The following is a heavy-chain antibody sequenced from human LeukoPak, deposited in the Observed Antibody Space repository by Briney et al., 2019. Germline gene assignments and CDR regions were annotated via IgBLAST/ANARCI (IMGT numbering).Heavy chain of an antibody. CDR1: GFTFSNYM. CDR3: AKERGYSYGYFDY. V-gene: IGHV3-23*01. Sequence: GGSLRLSCAASGFTFSNYMMHWVRQAPGKGLEWVSAISGSGGSTYYADSVKGRFTISRDNSKITLYLQMNSLGAEDTAVYYCAKERGYSYGYFDYWGQGTLVTVSS. CDR2: ISGSGGST. D-gene: IGHD5-18*01. J-gene: IGHJ4*02.